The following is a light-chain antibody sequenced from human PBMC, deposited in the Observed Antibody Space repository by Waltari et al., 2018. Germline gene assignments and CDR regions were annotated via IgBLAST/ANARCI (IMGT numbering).Light chain of an antibody. J-gene: IGLJ2*01. CDR3: TSYISSSIVI. Sequence: QSALTQPASLSGSPGQSITISCTGASSDVDGYNYVSWYQHHPGKAPKLMIYEVTNRPSGVSNRVSGSRSGNTASLTISGRQAEDEADYYCTSYISSSIVIFGGGTKLTVL. CDR1: SSDVDGYNY. V-gene: IGLV2-14*01. CDR2: EVT.